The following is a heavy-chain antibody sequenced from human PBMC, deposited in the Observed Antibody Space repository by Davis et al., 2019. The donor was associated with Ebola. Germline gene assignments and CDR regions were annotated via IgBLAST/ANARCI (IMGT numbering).Heavy chain of an antibody. J-gene: IGHJ4*02. CDR2: IIPVFGIP. V-gene: IGHV1-69*13. D-gene: IGHD3-22*01. Sequence: SVTVSCKASGGTFSSYGISWVRQAPGQGLDWMGGIIPVFGIPKYAQTFQGRVTITADESTSTAYMELSSLRSEDTAVYYCARDRYSDGSGYFFEQSHWGQGTLVTVSS. CDR1: GGTFSSYG. CDR3: ARDRYSDGSGYFFEQSH.